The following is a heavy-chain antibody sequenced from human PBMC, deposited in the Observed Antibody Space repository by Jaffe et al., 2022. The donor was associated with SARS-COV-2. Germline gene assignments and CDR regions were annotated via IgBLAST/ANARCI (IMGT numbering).Heavy chain of an antibody. D-gene: IGHD5-12*01. CDR1: GYTFTSYY. Sequence: QVQLVQSGAEVKKPGASVKVSCKASGYTFTSYYMHWVRQAPGQGLEWMGIINPSGGSTSYAQKFQGRVTMTRDTSTSTVYMELSSLRSEDTAVYYCARGPTIVAPRIRRLDYWGQGTLVTVSS. J-gene: IGHJ4*02. CDR3: ARGPTIVAPRIRRLDY. CDR2: INPSGGST. V-gene: IGHV1-46*01.